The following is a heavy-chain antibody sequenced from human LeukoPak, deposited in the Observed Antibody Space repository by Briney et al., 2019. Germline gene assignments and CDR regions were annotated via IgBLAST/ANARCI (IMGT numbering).Heavy chain of an antibody. J-gene: IGHJ4*02. CDR2: IYTSGNT. V-gene: IGHV4-4*09. CDR1: GGSMSSYS. CDR3: ARRQWGMSYFDY. Sequence: SETLSLTCTAPGGSMSSYSWSWIRQTPGKGLEWIGYIYTSGNTNYNPSLKSRVTISIDTSKNQFSLKLSSVTATDTAVYYCARRQWGMSYFDYWGQGTLVTVSS. D-gene: IGHD3-16*01.